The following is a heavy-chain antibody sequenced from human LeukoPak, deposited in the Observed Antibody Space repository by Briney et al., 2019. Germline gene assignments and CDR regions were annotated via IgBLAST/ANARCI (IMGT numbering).Heavy chain of an antibody. CDR2: IIPIFGTA. CDR3: TRDKYYYDSSGYYYGGYFDY. Sequence: SVKVSCKAPGGTFSSYAISWVRQAPGQGLEWMGGIIPIFGTANYAQKFQGRVTITADESTSTAYMELSSLRSEDTAVYYCTRDKYYYDSSGYYYGGYFDYWGQGTLVTVSS. V-gene: IGHV1-69*13. CDR1: GGTFSSYA. J-gene: IGHJ4*02. D-gene: IGHD3-22*01.